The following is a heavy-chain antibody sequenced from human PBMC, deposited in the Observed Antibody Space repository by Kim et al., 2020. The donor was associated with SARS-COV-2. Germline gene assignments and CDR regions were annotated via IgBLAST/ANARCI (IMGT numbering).Heavy chain of an antibody. Sequence: SETLSLTCAVYGGSFSGYYWSWIRQPPGKGLEWIGEINHSGSTNYNPSLKSRVTISVDTSKNQFSLKLSSVTAADTAVYYCARNHRYYYDSSGYYWDSYFDYWGQGTLVTVSS. D-gene: IGHD3-22*01. CDR1: GGSFSGYY. J-gene: IGHJ4*02. CDR3: ARNHRYYYDSSGYYWDSYFDY. CDR2: INHSGST. V-gene: IGHV4-34*01.